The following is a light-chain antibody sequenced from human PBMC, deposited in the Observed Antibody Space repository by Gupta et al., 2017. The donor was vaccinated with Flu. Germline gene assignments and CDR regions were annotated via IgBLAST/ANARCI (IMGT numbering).Light chain of an antibody. Sequence: ELLLTQSPATLSLSPGERATLSCRASQSVGSYLAWYQQKPGQAPRLLISDASNRATGIPARFSGSGSGTDFTLTISSLEPEDFVVYYCQQRSNWPITFGQGTRLEIK. CDR2: DAS. CDR3: QQRSNWPIT. CDR1: QSVGSY. V-gene: IGKV3-11*01. J-gene: IGKJ5*01.